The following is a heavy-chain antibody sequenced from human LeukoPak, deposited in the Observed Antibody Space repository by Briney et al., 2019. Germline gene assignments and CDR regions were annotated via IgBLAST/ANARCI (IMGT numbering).Heavy chain of an antibody. CDR1: GSTFSDYY. CDR2: ISSSSSYT. V-gene: IGHV3-11*06. CDR3: ARGHEGSH. J-gene: IGHJ4*02. D-gene: IGHD6-19*01. Sequence: PGGSLRLSCAASGSTFSDYYMSWIRLAPGKGLEWVSYISSSSSYTNYADSVKGRFTISRDNAKNSLYLQMNSLRAEDTAVYYCARGHEGSHWGQGTLVTVSS.